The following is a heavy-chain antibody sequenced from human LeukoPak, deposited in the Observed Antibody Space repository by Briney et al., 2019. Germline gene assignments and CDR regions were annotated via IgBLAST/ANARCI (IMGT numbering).Heavy chain of an antibody. V-gene: IGHV4-4*07. D-gene: IGHD3-22*01. CDR3: TRGSIAYYYMDV. Sequence: SETLSLTCTVSGGSISSYYWSWIRQPAGKGLEWIGRIHTSGSTNYNPSLKSRVTISVDTSKNQFSLKLSSVTAADTAVYYCTRGSIAYYYMDVWGKGTTVTISS. J-gene: IGHJ6*03. CDR2: IHTSGST. CDR1: GGSISSYY.